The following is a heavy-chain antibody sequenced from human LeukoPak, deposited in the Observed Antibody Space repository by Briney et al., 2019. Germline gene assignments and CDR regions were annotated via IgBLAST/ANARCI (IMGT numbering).Heavy chain of an antibody. CDR3: ARALSAYYYGSGSYNPHYFDY. CDR2: IYHSGST. J-gene: IGHJ4*02. CDR1: GGSISGGGYS. V-gene: IGHV4-30-2*01. Sequence: PSETLSLTCAVSGGSISGGGYSWSWIRQPPGKGLEWIGYIYHSGSTYYNPSLKSRVTISVDRSKNQFSLKLSSVTAADTAVYYCARALSAYYYGSGSYNPHYFDYWGQGTLVTVSS. D-gene: IGHD3-10*01.